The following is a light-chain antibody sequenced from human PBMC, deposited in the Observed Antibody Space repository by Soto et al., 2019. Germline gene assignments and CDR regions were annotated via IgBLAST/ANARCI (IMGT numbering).Light chain of an antibody. CDR1: QSVSSNS. CDR3: QQYGRSPRT. V-gene: IGKV3-20*01. J-gene: IGKJ1*01. CDR2: GAS. Sequence: EIVLTQSPGTLSLSPGERATLSCRARQSVSSNSLAWYQQRPGQAPRLLIYGASSRATGIPDRFSGSGSGTDFTLTINRLEPEDFAVYYCQQYGRSPRTFGQGTKVEIK.